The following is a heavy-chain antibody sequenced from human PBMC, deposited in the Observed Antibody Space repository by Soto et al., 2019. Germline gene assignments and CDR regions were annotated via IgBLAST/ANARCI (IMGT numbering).Heavy chain of an antibody. D-gene: IGHD2-2*03. CDR2: ISYDGSNK. CDR3: AKDYLDIVVVPAAPGGIAAAGTPDY. CDR1: GFTFSSYG. Sequence: GGSLRLSCAASGFTFSSYGMHWVRQAPGKGLEWVAVISYDGSNKYYADSVKGRFTISRDNSKNTLYLQMNSLRAEDTAVYYCAKDYLDIVVVPAAPGGIAAAGTPDYWGQGTLVTVSS. J-gene: IGHJ4*02. V-gene: IGHV3-30*18.